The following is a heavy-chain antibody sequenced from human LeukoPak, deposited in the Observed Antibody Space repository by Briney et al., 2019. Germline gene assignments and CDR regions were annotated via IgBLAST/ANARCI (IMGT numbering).Heavy chain of an antibody. CDR1: GGSISSYY. CDR3: ARDYYDTGGYYYYDAFDI. CDR2: ISYSGIT. Sequence: SETLSLTCTVSGGSISSYYWSWIRQPPGKGLEWIAYISYSGITDYNPSLKSRATISVDTSKNQFSLKLNSVTAADTAIYYCARDYYDTGGYYYYDAFDIWGQGTMVTVSS. D-gene: IGHD3-22*01. V-gene: IGHV4-59*12. J-gene: IGHJ3*02.